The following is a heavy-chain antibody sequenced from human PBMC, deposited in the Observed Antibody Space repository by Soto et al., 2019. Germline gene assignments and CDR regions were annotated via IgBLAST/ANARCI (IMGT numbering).Heavy chain of an antibody. CDR2: IWYDGSNK. CDR3: ARGDCISTSCYGYYYGMDV. J-gene: IGHJ6*02. CDR1: GFTFSSYG. D-gene: IGHD2-2*01. V-gene: IGHV3-33*01. Sequence: QVQLVESGGGVVQPGRSLRLSCAASGFTFSSYGMHWVRQAPGKGLEWVAVIWYDGSNKYYADSVKGRFTISRDNSKNTLYLQMNSLRAEETAVYDCARGDCISTSCYGYYYGMDVWGQGTTVTVSS.